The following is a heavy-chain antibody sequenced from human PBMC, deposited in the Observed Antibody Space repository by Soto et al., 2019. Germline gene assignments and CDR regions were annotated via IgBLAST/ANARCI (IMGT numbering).Heavy chain of an antibody. CDR3: ARLFNYHSSGPILGLDY. CDR1: GGPVSRNLYY. V-gene: IGHV4-39*01. D-gene: IGHD3-22*01. CDR2: IYYSGTT. J-gene: IGHJ4*02. Sequence: SETLALTCTVSGGPVSRNLYYWGWIRQPPGKGLEWIGTIYYSGTTYYNPSLKSRVYISVDASENQFSLRLNSVTAADTAIYYCARLFNYHSSGPILGLDYWGQGTPVSVSS.